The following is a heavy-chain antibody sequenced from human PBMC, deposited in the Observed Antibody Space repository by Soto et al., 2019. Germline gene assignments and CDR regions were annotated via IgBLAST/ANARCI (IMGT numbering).Heavy chain of an antibody. Sequence: QLQLVQSGTEVKKPGSSVTVSCKASGGTFGNYAINWLRQAPGQGLQWMGDISPMFHKANYEQTFQGRVSITADESTNTVYMELSSLRSEDTALYYCASEVEVHTPVFGAWGQVTLVTVSS. CDR3: ASEVEVHTPVFGA. CDR2: ISPMFHKA. V-gene: IGHV1-69*01. J-gene: IGHJ5*02. CDR1: GGTFGNYA. D-gene: IGHD2-2*01.